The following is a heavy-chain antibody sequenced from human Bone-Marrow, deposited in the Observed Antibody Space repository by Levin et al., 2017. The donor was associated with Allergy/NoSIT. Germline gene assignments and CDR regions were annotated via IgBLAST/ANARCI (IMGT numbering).Heavy chain of an antibody. D-gene: IGHD3-3*01. CDR1: GFTFSSYA. CDR2: ISGSGGST. V-gene: IGHV3-23*01. J-gene: IGHJ3*02. CDR3: AKDKRTDYDFWSGYSVNAFDI. Sequence: LSLTCAASGFTFSSYAMSWVRQAPGKGLEWVSAISGSGGSTYYADSVKGRFTISRDNSKNTLYLQMNSLRAEDTAVYYCAKDKRTDYDFWSGYSVNAFDIWGQGTMVTVSS.